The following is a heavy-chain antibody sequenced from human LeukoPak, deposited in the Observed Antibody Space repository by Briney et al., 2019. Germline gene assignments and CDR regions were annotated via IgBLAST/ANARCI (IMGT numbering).Heavy chain of an antibody. D-gene: IGHD5-18*01. Sequence: SQTLSLTCDISGDSVSSNTAGWNWIRQSPSRGLEWLGRTYYRSKWYNDDALSVRGRMTINPDTAKNQFSLQLSSVTAADTAVHYCARDRYIYGSEDRFDYWGQGTLVTVSS. V-gene: IGHV6-1*01. CDR1: GDSVSSNTAG. CDR2: TYYRSKWYN. J-gene: IGHJ4*02. CDR3: ARDRYIYGSEDRFDY.